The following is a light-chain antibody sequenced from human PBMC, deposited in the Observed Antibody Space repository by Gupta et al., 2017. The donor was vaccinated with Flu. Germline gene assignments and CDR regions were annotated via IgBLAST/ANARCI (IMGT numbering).Light chain of an antibody. CDR2: GAS. V-gene: IGKV3-20*01. J-gene: IGKJ1*01. Sequence: EIVLTQSPGTLSLSPGERATLSCRASQRVGSDYVAWYKQKPGQAPRLLIFGASRRATCIPDRLSGSGSATDCTLTINRLEPEDFAVYYCHQCGNSPWTLGQGTKVEIK. CDR3: HQCGNSPWT. CDR1: QRVGSDY.